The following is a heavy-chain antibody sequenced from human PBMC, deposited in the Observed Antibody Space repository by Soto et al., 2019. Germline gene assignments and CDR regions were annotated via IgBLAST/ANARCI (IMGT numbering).Heavy chain of an antibody. D-gene: IGHD3-3*01. J-gene: IGHJ4*02. CDR2: IKSKTDGGTT. V-gene: IGHV3-15*01. Sequence: EVQLVESGGGLVKPGGSLRLSCAASGFTFSNAWMSWVRQAPGKGLEWVGRIKSKTDGGTTDYAAPVKGRFTITRDDSKDTLYLQMNSLKTEDTAVYYCTTELLITIFGVGGFYYWGQGTLVTVSS. CDR3: TTELLITIFGVGGFYY. CDR1: GFTFSNAW.